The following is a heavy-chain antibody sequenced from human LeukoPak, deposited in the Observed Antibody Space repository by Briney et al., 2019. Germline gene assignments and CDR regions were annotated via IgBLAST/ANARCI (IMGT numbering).Heavy chain of an antibody. CDR3: TRDGDTYAYPDY. J-gene: IGHJ4*02. CDR2: IRSKAYGGTT. Sequence: GGSLRLSCTASGFTFGDYAMSWVRQAPGKGLEWVGFIRSKAYGGTTDYAASVKGRFIISRDDSDSLAYLQMTSLKTEDTAVYYCTRDGDTYAYPDYWGQGTLVTVSS. CDR1: GFTFGDYA. V-gene: IGHV3-49*04. D-gene: IGHD5-18*01.